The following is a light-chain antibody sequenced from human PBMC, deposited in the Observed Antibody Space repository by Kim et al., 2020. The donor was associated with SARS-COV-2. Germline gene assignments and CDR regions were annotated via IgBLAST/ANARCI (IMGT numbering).Light chain of an antibody. CDR1: SSDVGGFNR. CDR3: SSFANSYIWV. J-gene: IGLJ3*02. V-gene: IGLV2-18*02. CDR2: EVN. Sequence: GQSVTISCTGSSSDVGGFNRVYWYQQTPGTAPKLVIYEVNNRPTGGPDRFSGSKSGNKASLTISGLQAGDEADYYCSSFANSYIWVFGGGTKVTVL.